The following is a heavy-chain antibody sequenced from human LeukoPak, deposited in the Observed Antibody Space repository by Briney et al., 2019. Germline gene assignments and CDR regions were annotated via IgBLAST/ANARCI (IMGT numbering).Heavy chain of an antibody. D-gene: IGHD3-3*01. CDR3: ARGRNYDFWSGYYFRWFDP. J-gene: IGHJ5*02. Sequence: ASVKVSCKASGYTFTSYDINWVRQATGQGLEWMGWMNPNSGNTGYAQKFQGRVTMTRNTSISTAYMELSSLRSEDTAVYYCARGRNYDFWSGYYFRWFDPWGQGTLVTVSS. CDR1: GYTFTSYD. V-gene: IGHV1-8*01. CDR2: MNPNSGNT.